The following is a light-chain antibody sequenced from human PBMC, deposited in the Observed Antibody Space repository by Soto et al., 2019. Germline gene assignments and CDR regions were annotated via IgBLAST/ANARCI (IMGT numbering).Light chain of an antibody. V-gene: IGLV2-8*01. CDR3: SSYAGSSTVV. CDR1: SSDVGGYNY. J-gene: IGLJ2*01. Sequence: QSALTQPPSASGSPGQSVTISCTGTSSDVGGYNYVSWYQQHPDKAPKLMIYEVSKRPSGVPDRFSGSKSGNTASLTVSGLQAEDEADYYCSSYAGSSTVVFGGGTKLTVL. CDR2: EVS.